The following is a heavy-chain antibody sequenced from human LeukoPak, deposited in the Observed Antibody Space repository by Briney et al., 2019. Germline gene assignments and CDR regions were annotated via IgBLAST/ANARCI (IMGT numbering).Heavy chain of an antibody. CDR2: INPNSGGT. D-gene: IGHD3-3*01. J-gene: IGHJ5*02. CDR1: GYTFTGYY. Sequence: ASVKVSCKASGYTFTGYYMHWVRQAPGQGLEWMGWINPNSGGTNYAQKFQGRVTMTRDTSISTAYMELSRLRSDDTAVYYCAREGAVMEWLLYHWFDPWGQGTLVTVSS. V-gene: IGHV1-2*02. CDR3: AREGAVMEWLLYHWFDP.